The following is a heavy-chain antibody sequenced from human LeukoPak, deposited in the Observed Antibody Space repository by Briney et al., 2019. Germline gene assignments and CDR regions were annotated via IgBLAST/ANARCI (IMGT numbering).Heavy chain of an antibody. CDR2: IIPIFGTA. CDR3: ASSQIAVAGTGYNWFDP. CDR1: GGTFSSYA. J-gene: IGHJ5*02. Sequence: SVKVSCKASGGTFSSYAISWVRQAPGQGLEWMGGIIPIFGTANYPQKFQGRVTITTDESTSTAYMELSSLRSEDTGVYYCASSQIAVAGTGYNWFDPWGQGTLVTVSS. V-gene: IGHV1-69*05. D-gene: IGHD6-19*01.